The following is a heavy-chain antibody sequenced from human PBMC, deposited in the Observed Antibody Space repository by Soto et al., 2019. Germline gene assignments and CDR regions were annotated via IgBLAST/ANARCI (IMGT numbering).Heavy chain of an antibody. CDR1: GYTFTSYY. CDR3: AKLFRVVIILSYMDV. J-gene: IGHJ6*03. V-gene: IGHV1-46*01. Sequence: ASVKVSCKASGYTFTSYYMHWVRQAPGQGLEWMGIINPSGGSTSYAQKFQGRVTMTRDTSTSTVYMELSSLRSEDTAVYYCAKLFRVVIILSYMDVWGKGTTVTVSS. CDR2: INPSGGST. D-gene: IGHD3-3*01.